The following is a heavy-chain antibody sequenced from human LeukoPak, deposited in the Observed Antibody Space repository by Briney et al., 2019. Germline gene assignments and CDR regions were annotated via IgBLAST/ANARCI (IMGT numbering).Heavy chain of an antibody. CDR3: AGRYGFSAAAFDI. J-gene: IGHJ3*02. V-gene: IGHV3-53*01. Sequence: GSLRLSCSASGFTVSSNYMTWVRQAPGKGLEWVSLIYGGGSTYYADSVKGRFTISSDKSKNTLYLQMNSLRAEDTAVYYCAGRYGFSAAAFDIWGQGTMVTVSS. D-gene: IGHD5-18*01. CDR2: IYGGGST. CDR1: GFTVSSNY.